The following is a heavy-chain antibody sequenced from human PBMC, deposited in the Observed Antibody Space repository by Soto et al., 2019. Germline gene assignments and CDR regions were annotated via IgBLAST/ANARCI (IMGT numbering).Heavy chain of an antibody. CDR2: INHSGST. J-gene: IGHJ4*02. CDR1: GGSFSGYY. V-gene: IGHV4-34*01. Sequence: SETLSLTCAVYGGSFSGYYWSWIRQPPGKGLEWIGEINHSGSTNYNPSLKGRVTISVDTSKNQFSLKLSSVTAADTAVYYCTRHHPHHYDSSGYFDYWGQGTPVTVSS. CDR3: TRHHPHHYDSSGYFDY. D-gene: IGHD3-22*01.